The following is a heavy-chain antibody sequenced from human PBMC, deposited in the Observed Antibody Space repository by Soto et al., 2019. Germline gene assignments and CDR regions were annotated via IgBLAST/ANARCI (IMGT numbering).Heavy chain of an antibody. CDR3: ARQNGLDLVVVPAAYPFDS. J-gene: IGHJ4*02. Sequence: PGGSLRLSCAACGFTFSSYGMHWIGHAPGKGLEWVAVIWHHGNNMYYADSVKGRFTVSRDNSKNTLCLQMNNLRAEDTAVYYCARQNGLDLVVVPAAYPFDSWGQATLVTVSS. CDR2: IWHHGNNM. CDR1: GFTFSSYG. D-gene: IGHD2-2*03. V-gene: IGHV3-33*03.